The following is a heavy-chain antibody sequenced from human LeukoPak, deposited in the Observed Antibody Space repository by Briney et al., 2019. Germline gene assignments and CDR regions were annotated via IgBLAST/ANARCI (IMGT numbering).Heavy chain of an antibody. CDR2: GYKSGST. CDR3: ASLNWNDDY. V-gene: IGHV4-39*01. Sequence: SETLSLTCTVSGGSISSSTYYWGWIRQPPGKGLEWIGSGYKSGSTYYNPSLKRRVAMSVDTSKNQFSLKLSSVTAADTAVYYCASLNWNDDYWGQGTLVTVSS. D-gene: IGHD1-20*01. CDR1: GGSISSSTYY. J-gene: IGHJ4*02.